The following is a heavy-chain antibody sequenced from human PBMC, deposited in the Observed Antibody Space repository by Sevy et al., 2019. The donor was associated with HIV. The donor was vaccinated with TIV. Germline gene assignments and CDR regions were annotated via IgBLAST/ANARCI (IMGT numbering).Heavy chain of an antibody. CDR3: PATVKGGLTVSRVNSKNTAYMEMNNLGPEDTAVYYCARVVGRGEYLIYAYLDY. CDR1: GFSFSYYP. D-gene: IGHD7-27*01. V-gene: IGHV3-30*01. CDR2: ISYDGVNQ. J-gene: IGHJ4*02. Sequence: GGSLRLSCAASGFSFSYYPMHWVRQAPGKGLEWVALISYDGVNQYYAASVKGRFTVSRVNSKNTLYMEMNNLRPEDGVHNYKPATVKGGLTVSRVNSKNTAYMEMNNLGPEDTAVYYCARVVGRGEYLIYAYLDYWGQGTLVTISS.